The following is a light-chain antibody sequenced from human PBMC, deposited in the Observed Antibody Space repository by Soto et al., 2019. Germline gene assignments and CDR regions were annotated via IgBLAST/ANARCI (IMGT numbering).Light chain of an antibody. CDR3: QQSYTIPWT. V-gene: IGKV1-39*01. CDR2: AAS. CDR1: QSISSY. J-gene: IGKJ1*01. Sequence: DIQMTQSPSSLSASVGDRVTITCRASQSISSYLNRYQQNPGKAPKLLIYAASTLQSGVPSRFSGSGSGTEFTLTISSLQPGDFATYYCQQSYTIPWTFGQGTKVDIK.